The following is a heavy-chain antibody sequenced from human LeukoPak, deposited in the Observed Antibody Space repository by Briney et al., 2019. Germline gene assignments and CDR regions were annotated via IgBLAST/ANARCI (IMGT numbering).Heavy chain of an antibody. CDR3: ARGDALDY. J-gene: IGHJ4*02. CDR2: IIPILGIA. CDR1: GGTFSSYA. V-gene: IGHV1-69*04. D-gene: IGHD2-21*02. Sequence: SVKVSCKASGGTFSSYAISWVRQAPGQGLEWMGRIIPILGIANYAQKFQGRVTITADKPTSTAYVELSSLRSEDTAVYYCARGDALDYWGQGTLVTVSS.